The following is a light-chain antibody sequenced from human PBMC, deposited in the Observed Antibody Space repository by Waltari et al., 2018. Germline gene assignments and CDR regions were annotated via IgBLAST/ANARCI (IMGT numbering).Light chain of an antibody. V-gene: IGKV1-5*03. CDR2: EAS. CDR1: QTLSRW. J-gene: IGKJ2*01. Sequence: DIQMTQSPSPLSASLGDRVTVTCRASQTLSRWLAWYQQKPGKAPKLLIYEASILQSGVPSRFSGSGSGTEFTLTINSLQPDDSATYYCQQYRSYMYTIGQGTKLEI. CDR3: QQYRSYMYT.